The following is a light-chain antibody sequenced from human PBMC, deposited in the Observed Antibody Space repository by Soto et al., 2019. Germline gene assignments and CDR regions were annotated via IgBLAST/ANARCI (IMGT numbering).Light chain of an antibody. V-gene: IGKV3-15*01. CDR3: QQYNDWPLYT. CDR1: QSVNSN. Sequence: EIVMTQSPTIVSVSPGERATLSCRASQSVNSNLAWYQQKPGQAPRLLISGASTRAPGIAARFSGRECGTNFTLSISGLQSEDFAIYYCQQYNDWPLYTFGQGNKLEIK. J-gene: IGKJ2*01. CDR2: GAS.